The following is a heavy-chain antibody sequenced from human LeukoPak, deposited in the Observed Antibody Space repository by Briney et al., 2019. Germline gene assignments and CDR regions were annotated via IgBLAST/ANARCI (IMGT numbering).Heavy chain of an antibody. D-gene: IGHD2-21*01. Sequence: PGGSLRLSCSASRFSLSSYNMHWVRQAPGKGLEFVSGVSSDWGTTDYADSARDRFTISRDNSKNTLYLQMSSLRAEDTAVYYCATEAHCGGDCWGQGTLVTVSS. J-gene: IGHJ4*02. V-gene: IGHV3-64D*06. CDR3: ATEAHCGGDC. CDR2: VSSDWGTT. CDR1: RFSLSSYN.